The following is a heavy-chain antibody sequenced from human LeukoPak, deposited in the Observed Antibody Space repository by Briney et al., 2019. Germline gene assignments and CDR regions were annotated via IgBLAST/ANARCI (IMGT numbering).Heavy chain of an antibody. D-gene: IGHD6-19*01. CDR1: GYTFTSNY. CDR2: ISPSGGST. Sequence: ASVKVSCKAFGYTFTSNYMHWVRQAPGQGPEWMGVISPSGGSTSYAQKFQGRVTLTRDMSTSTDYLELSSLRSEDTAVYYCARETEKQWQYWGQGTTVSVSS. J-gene: IGHJ3*01. CDR3: ARETEKQWQY. V-gene: IGHV1-46*01.